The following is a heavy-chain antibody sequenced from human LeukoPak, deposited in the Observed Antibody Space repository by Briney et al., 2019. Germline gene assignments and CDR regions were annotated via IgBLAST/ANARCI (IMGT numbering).Heavy chain of an antibody. CDR2: IYHSGST. V-gene: IGHV4-38-2*02. D-gene: IGHD4-23*01. CDR1: GYSISSGYY. J-gene: IGHJ4*02. Sequence: SETLSLTCTVSGYSISSGYYWGWIRQPPGKGLEWIGSIYHSGSTYYNPSLKSRVTISVDTSKNQFSLKLSSVTAADTAVYYCARDPPTGGGNPYYFDYWGQGTLVTVSS. CDR3: ARDPPTGGGNPYYFDY.